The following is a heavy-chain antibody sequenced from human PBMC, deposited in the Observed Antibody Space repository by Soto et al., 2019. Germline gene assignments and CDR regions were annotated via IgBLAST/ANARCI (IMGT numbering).Heavy chain of an antibody. CDR1: GFTFSSYA. Sequence: QVQLVESGGGVVQPGRSLRLSCAASGFTFSSYAMHWVRQAPGKGLEWVAVISYDGSNKYYADSVKGRFTISRDNSKNRLYRQMNSLRAEDTAVYYCARDMGLRYFAAYYYGWDVWGQGTTVTVSS. D-gene: IGHD3-9*01. CDR3: ARDMGLRYFAAYYYGWDV. CDR2: ISYDGSNK. J-gene: IGHJ6*01. V-gene: IGHV3-30-3*01.